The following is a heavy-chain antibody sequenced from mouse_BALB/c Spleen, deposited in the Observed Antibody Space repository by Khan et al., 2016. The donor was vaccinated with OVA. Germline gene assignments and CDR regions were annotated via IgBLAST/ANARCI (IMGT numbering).Heavy chain of an antibody. V-gene: IGHV1-9*01. CDR3: TRSRYYGSSYFDY. CDR2: ILPGSGST. D-gene: IGHD1-1*01. CDR1: GYTFSGYW. J-gene: IGHJ2*01. Sequence: QMQLEESGAELMKPGASVKISCKATGYTFSGYWIEWVKQRPGHGLEWIGEILPGSGSTKYNEKFKGKATLTADTSSNTAYMQLSSLTSEDSAVYYCTRSRYYGSSYFDYWGQGTTLTVSS.